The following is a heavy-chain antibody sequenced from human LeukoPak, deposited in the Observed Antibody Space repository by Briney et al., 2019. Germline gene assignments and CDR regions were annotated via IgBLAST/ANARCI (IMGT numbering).Heavy chain of an antibody. CDR1: GFSFSTYW. V-gene: IGHV3-7*01. CDR2: IKQDGSEK. D-gene: IGHD3-22*01. Sequence: QPGGSLRLSCVASGFSFSTYWMGWVRQAPGKGLEWVANIKQDGSEKYYVDSVKGRFTISRDNAKNSLYLQMNSLRAEDTAVYYCARGPRYYYDSSGYSYFDYWGQGTLVTVSS. CDR3: ARGPRYYYDSSGYSYFDY. J-gene: IGHJ4*02.